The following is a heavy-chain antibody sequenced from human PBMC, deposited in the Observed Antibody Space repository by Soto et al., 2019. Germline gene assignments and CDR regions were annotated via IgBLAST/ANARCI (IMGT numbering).Heavy chain of an antibody. D-gene: IGHD1-7*01. CDR1: GDSVSSNSAA. J-gene: IGHJ6*02. CDR2: TYYRSKWYN. V-gene: IGHV6-1*01. Sequence: SQTLSLTCAISGDSVSSNSAAWNWIRQSPSRGLEWLGRTYYRSKWYNDYAVSVKSRITINPDTSKNQFSLQLNSVTPEDTAVYYCARDLEGTGTKRYYYGIDVWGQGTTVTVSS. CDR3: ARDLEGTGTKRYYYGIDV.